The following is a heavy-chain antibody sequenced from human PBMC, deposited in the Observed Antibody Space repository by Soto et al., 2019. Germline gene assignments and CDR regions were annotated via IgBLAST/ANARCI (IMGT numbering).Heavy chain of an antibody. D-gene: IGHD1-26*01. CDR3: ARAVGASDAFDI. J-gene: IGHJ3*02. V-gene: IGHV4-59*01. Sequence: QVQLQESGPGLVKPSETLSLTCTVSGGSISSYYWSWIRQPPGKGLEWIGYIDYSGSTNYNPSLKRRVTISVDACKTQFSLKLSSVTAADTAVYYCARAVGASDAFDICGRGTMVTVSS. CDR1: GGSISSYY. CDR2: IDYSGST.